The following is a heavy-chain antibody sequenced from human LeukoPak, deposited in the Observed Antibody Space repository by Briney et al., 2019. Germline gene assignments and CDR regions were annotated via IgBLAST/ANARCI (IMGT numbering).Heavy chain of an antibody. Sequence: PSETLSLTCAVYGGSFTDYYWSWIRQFPGKGLEWIGEISHSGNTSLNPSLESRVTISMGTSNYQFSLKLTSVTAADTAVYYCARGSRLPLDYWGQGSLVTVSS. CDR3: ARGSRLPLDY. CDR1: GGSFTDYY. CDR2: ISHSGNT. V-gene: IGHV4-34*01. J-gene: IGHJ4*02. D-gene: IGHD4-11*01.